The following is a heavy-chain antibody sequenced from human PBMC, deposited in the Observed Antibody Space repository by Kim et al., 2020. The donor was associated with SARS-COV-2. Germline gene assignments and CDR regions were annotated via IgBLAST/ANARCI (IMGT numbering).Heavy chain of an antibody. V-gene: IGHV3-21*01. CDR1: GFTFSSYS. CDR3: ARDGTKQGLVWGWFDP. D-gene: IGHD6-19*01. J-gene: IGHJ5*02. CDR2: ISSSSSYI. Sequence: GGSLRLSCAASGFTFSSYSMNWVRQAPGKGLEWVSSISSSSSYIYYADSVKGRFTISRDNAKNSLYLQMNSLRAEDTAVYYCARDGTKQGLVWGWFDPWGQGTLVTVSS.